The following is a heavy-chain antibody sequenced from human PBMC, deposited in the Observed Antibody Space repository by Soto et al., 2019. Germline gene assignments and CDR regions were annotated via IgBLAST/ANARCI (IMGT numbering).Heavy chain of an antibody. J-gene: IGHJ4*02. CDR3: ARDGGAY. CDR2: MSYDGSNK. CDR1: GFTFSSYA. Sequence: QVQLVESGGGVVQPGRSLRLSCAASGFTFSSYAMHWVRRAPGKGLEWMAVMSYDGSNKYYADSVKGRFTISSDNSKNTLYLQMNSLRPDDTALYYCARDGGAYWGQGTLVIVSS. V-gene: IGHV3-30-3*01. D-gene: IGHD3-16*01.